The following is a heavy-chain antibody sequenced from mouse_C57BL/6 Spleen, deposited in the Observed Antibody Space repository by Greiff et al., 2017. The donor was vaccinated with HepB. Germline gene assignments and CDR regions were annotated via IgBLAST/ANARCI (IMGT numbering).Heavy chain of an antibody. V-gene: IGHV14-1*01. CDR2: IDPEDGDT. Sequence: VQLQQSGAELVRPGASVKLSCTASGFNIKDYYMHWVKQRPEQGLEWIGRIDPEDGDTEYAPKFQGKATMTADTSSTTAYLQLSSLTSEDTAVYYCTTSYDYDEGFAYWGQGTLVTVSA. J-gene: IGHJ3*01. D-gene: IGHD2-4*01. CDR1: GFNIKDYY. CDR3: TTSYDYDEGFAY.